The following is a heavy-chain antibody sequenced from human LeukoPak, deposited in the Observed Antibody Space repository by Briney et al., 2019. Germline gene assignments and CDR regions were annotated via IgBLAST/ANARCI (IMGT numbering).Heavy chain of an antibody. CDR2: ISSSSSYI. CDR3: AKLRDYGLYFDY. D-gene: IGHD4-17*01. J-gene: IGHJ4*02. V-gene: IGHV3-21*04. Sequence: PGRSLRLSCAASGFTFSSYAMHWVRQAPGKGLEWVSSISSSSSYIYYADSVKGRFTISRDNAKNSLYLQMNSLRAEDTALYYCAKLRDYGLYFDYWGQGTLVTVSS. CDR1: GFTFSSYA.